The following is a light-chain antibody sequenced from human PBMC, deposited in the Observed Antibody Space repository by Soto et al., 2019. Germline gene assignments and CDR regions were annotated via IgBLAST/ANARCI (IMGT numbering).Light chain of an antibody. CDR3: QQYKSFSIT. J-gene: IGKJ4*01. CDR1: QNINNW. CDR2: KTS. V-gene: IGKV1-5*03. Sequence: DIQMTQSPSTLSASVGDRVTITCRASQNINNWLAWYQQKPGKAPKLLIYKTSDLESGVPSRFSGSGSGTEFSLTISSLQPDDFATYYCQQYKSFSITFGGGTKVDIK.